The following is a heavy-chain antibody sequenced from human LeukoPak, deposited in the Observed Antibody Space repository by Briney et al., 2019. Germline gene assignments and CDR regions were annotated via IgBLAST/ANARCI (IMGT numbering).Heavy chain of an antibody. Sequence: GASVKVSYKASGYTFTSYGISWVRQAPGQGLEWMGWISAYNGNTNYAQKLQGRVTMTTDTSTSTAYMELRSLRSDDTAVYYCARDYSRFLEWLPHNWFDPWGQGTLVTVSS. CDR1: GYTFTSYG. V-gene: IGHV1-18*01. CDR3: ARDYSRFLEWLPHNWFDP. J-gene: IGHJ5*02. CDR2: ISAYNGNT. D-gene: IGHD3-3*01.